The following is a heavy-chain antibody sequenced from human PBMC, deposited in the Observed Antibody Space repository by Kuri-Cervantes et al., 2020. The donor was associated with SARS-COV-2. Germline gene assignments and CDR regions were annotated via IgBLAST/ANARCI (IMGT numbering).Heavy chain of an antibody. D-gene: IGHD1-14*01. J-gene: IGHJ4*02. V-gene: IGHV3-21*01. CDR3: ARDLSYPEPGGIDY. CDR1: GFTFSSYS. Sequence: GGSLRLSCAASGFTFSSYSMNWVRQAPGKGLEWVSSISSSSSYIYYADSLKGRFTISRDNAKNSLYLQMNSLRAEDTAVYYCARDLSYPEPGGIDYWGQGTLVTVSS. CDR2: ISSSSSYI.